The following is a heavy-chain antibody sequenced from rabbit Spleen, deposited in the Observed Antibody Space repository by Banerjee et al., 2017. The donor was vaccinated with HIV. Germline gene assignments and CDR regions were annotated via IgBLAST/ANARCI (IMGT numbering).Heavy chain of an antibody. J-gene: IGHJ4*01. D-gene: IGHD1-1*01. V-gene: IGHV1S45*01. Sequence: QEQLEESGGGLVKPGASLTLTCTASGVSFSNNHYMCWVRQAPGKGLEWIACIDGSSSGFTYSATWAKGRFPISKTSSTTVTLQMTSLTAADTATYFCAKAVSWTTASGYYNFWGPGTLVTVS. CDR2: IDGSSSGFT. CDR3: AKAVSWTTASGYYNF. CDR1: GVSFSNNHY.